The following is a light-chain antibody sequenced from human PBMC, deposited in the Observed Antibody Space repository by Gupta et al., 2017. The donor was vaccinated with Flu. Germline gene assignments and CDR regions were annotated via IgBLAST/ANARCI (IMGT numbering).Light chain of an antibody. V-gene: IGLV2-14*01. CDR2: EVS. CDR1: NSDVGDYNR. J-gene: IGLJ2*01. Sequence: QSALTQPASVSGSPGQSIIISCTGTNSDVGDYNRVSWYLQHPGKAPKLIIYEVSNLPSGVSNRFSCSKSGNTASLTISGLQADDEADYYCSSYTRGTASVIAWVFGGGTKVTVL. CDR3: SSYTRGTASVIAWV.